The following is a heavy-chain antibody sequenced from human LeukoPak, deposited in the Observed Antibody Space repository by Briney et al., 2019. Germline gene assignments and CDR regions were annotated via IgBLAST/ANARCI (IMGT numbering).Heavy chain of an antibody. CDR3: AKDGAGSQSYCSSTSCYVDY. V-gene: IGHV3-23*01. D-gene: IGHD2-2*01. CDR1: GFTFSSYA. Sequence: GGSLRLSCAASGFTFSSYAMSWVRQAPGKGLEWVSAISGSGGSTYYADSVKGRFTISRDNSKNTLYLQMNSLRAEDTAVYYCAKDGAGSQSYCSSTSCYVDYWGQGTLVTVSS. J-gene: IGHJ4*02. CDR2: ISGSGGST.